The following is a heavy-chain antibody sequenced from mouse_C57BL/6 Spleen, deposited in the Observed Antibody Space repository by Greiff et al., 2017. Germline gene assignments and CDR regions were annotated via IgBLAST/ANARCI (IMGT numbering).Heavy chain of an antibody. CDR1: GYTFTSYG. J-gene: IGHJ1*03. CDR2: IYPRSGNT. Sequence: QVQLQQSGAELARPGASVKLSCKASGYTFTSYGISWVKQRTGQGLEWIGEIYPRSGNTYYNEKFKGKATLTADKSSSTAYLELRSLTSEDAAVYFCGGSAVVYWYFDVGGTGTTGTVSS. D-gene: IGHD1-1*01. CDR3: GGSAVVYWYFDV. V-gene: IGHV1-81*01.